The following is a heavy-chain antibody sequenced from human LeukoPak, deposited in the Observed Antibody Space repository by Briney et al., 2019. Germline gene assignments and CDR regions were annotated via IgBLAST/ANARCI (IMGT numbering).Heavy chain of an antibody. CDR2: IYHSGST. V-gene: IGHV4-30-2*01. Sequence: PSETLSLTCAVSGGSISSGGYSWSWIRQPPGKGLEWIGYIYHSGSTYYNPSLKSRVTISVDRSKNQFSLKLSSVTAADTAVYYCATQESGLLWFGEYYYYGMDVWGQGTTVTVSS. CDR3: ATQESGLLWFGEYYYYGMDV. CDR1: GGSISSGGYS. D-gene: IGHD3-10*01. J-gene: IGHJ6*02.